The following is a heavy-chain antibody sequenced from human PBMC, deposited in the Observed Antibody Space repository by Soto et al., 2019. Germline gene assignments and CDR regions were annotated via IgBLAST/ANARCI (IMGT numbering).Heavy chain of an antibody. D-gene: IGHD3-3*01. CDR3: AREPTRAIFGVVIPELIG. Sequence: QVQLVQSGAEVKKPGASVKVSCKASGYTFTSYYMHWVRQAPGQGLEWMGIINPSGGSTSYAQKFQGRVTMTRDTSTSTVYMELSSLRSEDTAVYYCAREPTRAIFGVVIPELIGWGQGTLVTVSS. V-gene: IGHV1-46*01. CDR2: INPSGGST. J-gene: IGHJ4*02. CDR1: GYTFTSYY.